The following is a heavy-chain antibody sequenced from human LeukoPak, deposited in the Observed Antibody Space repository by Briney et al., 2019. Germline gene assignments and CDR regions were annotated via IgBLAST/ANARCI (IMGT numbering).Heavy chain of an antibody. V-gene: IGHV6-1*01. CDR3: ARGVRDYDFWSGYSPSYYMDV. D-gene: IGHD3-3*01. J-gene: IGHJ6*03. CDR1: GDSVSSNSAA. Sequence: SQTLSLTCAISGDSVSSNSAAWNWIRQSPSRGLEWLGRTYYRSKWYNDYAVSVKSRITINPDTSKNQFSLQLNSVTPEDTAVYYCARGVRDYDFWSGYSPSYYMDVWGKGTTVTVSS. CDR2: TYYRSKWYN.